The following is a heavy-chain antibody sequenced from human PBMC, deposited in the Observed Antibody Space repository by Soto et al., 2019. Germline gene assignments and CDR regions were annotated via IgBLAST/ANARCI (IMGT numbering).Heavy chain of an antibody. CDR2: IRKKSNGYTT. V-gene: IGHV3-72*01. J-gene: IGHJ4*02. D-gene: IGHD5-18*01. CDR1: GFTFGDHY. CDR3: ARAFGYGGVYYYDY. Sequence: GGSLRLSCAVSGFTFGDHYMDWVRQAPGKGLEWVGRIRKKSNGYTTEYAASVKGRFTISRDDSQNSLYLQMNSLITEDTAVYYCARAFGYGGVYYYDYWGQGTLVTVSS.